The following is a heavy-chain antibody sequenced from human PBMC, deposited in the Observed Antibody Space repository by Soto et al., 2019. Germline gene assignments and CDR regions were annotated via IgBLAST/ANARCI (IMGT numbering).Heavy chain of an antibody. Sequence: QVQLQQWGEGLVKPSETLSLTCAVSGGSFSGYYWTWIRQPPGKGLEWIGEINHSGSTNYNPSLRSRVTLSVDTSKSQFSMTMNSMTAADTAVYFCARCSIVAAVWGQGILVTVSS. D-gene: IGHD6-13*01. V-gene: IGHV4-34*02. CDR3: ARCSIVAAV. CDR2: INHSGST. CDR1: GGSFSGYY. J-gene: IGHJ4*02.